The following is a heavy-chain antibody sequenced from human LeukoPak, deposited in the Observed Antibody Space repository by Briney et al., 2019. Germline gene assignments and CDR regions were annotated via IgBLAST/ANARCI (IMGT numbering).Heavy chain of an antibody. D-gene: IGHD3-16*01. CDR2: IIPIFGTA. J-gene: IGHJ4*02. V-gene: IGHV1-69*13. CDR3: ARSMITFGGVAQYYFDY. Sequence: ASVKVSCKASGGTFSSYAISRVRQAPGQGLEWMGGIIPIFGTANYAQKFQGRVTITADESTSTAYMELSSLRSEDTAVYYCARSMITFGGVAQYYFDYWGQGTLVTASS. CDR1: GGTFSSYA.